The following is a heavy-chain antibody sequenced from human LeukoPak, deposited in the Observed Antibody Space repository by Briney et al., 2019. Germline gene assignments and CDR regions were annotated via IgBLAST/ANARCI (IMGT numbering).Heavy chain of an antibody. V-gene: IGHV3-23*01. CDR2: LRGNGDT. J-gene: IGHJ4*02. Sequence: PGGSLRLSCAASGFTFRSYAMSWVREAPARGLEWVSSLRGNGDTFYADSVKGRFTLSRDESRNTVYLRLNNLRVEDTAVYYCAKASWVSSADAVLWGQGTVVTVSS. D-gene: IGHD3-16*01. CDR1: GFTFRSYA. CDR3: AKASWVSSADAVL.